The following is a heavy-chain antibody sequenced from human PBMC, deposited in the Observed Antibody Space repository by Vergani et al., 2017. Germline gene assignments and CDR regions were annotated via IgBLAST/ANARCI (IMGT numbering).Heavy chain of an antibody. Sequence: EVQLLESAGDLVQPGGSLRLSCAASGFTFNHYAMNWVRQAPGKGLEWVAGISGSGGSTYYAGSVKGRFTISRDSSKNTLYLQMNSLSAGDTAVYYCAKANPRNSGYDYLYYYHAMDVWGQGTMVTVS. V-gene: IGHV3-23*01. CDR3: AKANPRNSGYDYLYYYHAMDV. CDR2: ISGSGGST. J-gene: IGHJ6*02. CDR1: GFTFNHYA. D-gene: IGHD5-12*01.